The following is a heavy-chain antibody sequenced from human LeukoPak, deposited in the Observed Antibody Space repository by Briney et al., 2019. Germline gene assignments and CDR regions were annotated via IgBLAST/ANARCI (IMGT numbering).Heavy chain of an antibody. CDR3: AREGRITMVRGVIITFDYYYMDV. J-gene: IGHJ6*03. V-gene: IGHV1-2*02. Sequence: ASVKVSCKASGYTFTGYYMHWVRQAPGQGLEWMGWINPNSGGTNYAQKFQGRVTMTRDTSISTAYMELSRLRSDDTAVYYCAREGRITMVRGVIITFDYYYMDVWGKGTTVTISS. CDR2: INPNSGGT. D-gene: IGHD3-10*01. CDR1: GYTFTGYY.